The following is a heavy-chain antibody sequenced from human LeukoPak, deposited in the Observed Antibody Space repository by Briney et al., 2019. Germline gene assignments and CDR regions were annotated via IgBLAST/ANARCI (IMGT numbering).Heavy chain of an antibody. CDR2: INPSGGST. Sequence: GASVKVPCKASGYTFTSYYMHWVRQAPGQGLEWMGIINPSGGSTSYAQKFQGRVTMTRDTSTSTVYMELSSLRSEDTAVYYCARVIGDSSGYYYVSDYWGQGTLVTVSS. CDR1: GYTFTSYY. CDR3: ARVIGDSSGYYYVSDY. J-gene: IGHJ4*02. V-gene: IGHV1-46*01. D-gene: IGHD3-22*01.